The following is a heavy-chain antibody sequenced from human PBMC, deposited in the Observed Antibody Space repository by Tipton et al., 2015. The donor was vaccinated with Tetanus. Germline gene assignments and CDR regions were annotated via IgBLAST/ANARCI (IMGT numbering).Heavy chain of an antibody. D-gene: IGHD1-26*01. CDR2: IYYSGST. J-gene: IGHJ4*02. Sequence: TLSLTCTVSGGSISSGGYYWSWIRQHPGKGLEWIGDIYYSGSTYYNPPLKSRVTISVDTSKNQFSLKLNSVTAADTAVYYCARDQARGARGWNYFDCWGQGTLVTVSS. CDR1: GGSISSGGYY. CDR3: ARDQARGARGWNYFDC. V-gene: IGHV4-31*03.